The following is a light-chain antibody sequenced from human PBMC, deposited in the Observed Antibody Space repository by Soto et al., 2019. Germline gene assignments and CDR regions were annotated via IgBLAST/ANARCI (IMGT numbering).Light chain of an antibody. Sequence: DIQMTQSPSSLSASVGDRVTISCRTSQRINSYLNWYQQKPGEAPTLLIYGASSLQSGVPSRFSGSGSGTDFTLTITSLQPEDFGTYYCQQLNSFPITSGQGTRLEI. V-gene: IGKV1-39*01. J-gene: IGKJ5*01. CDR1: QRINSY. CDR2: GAS. CDR3: QQLNSFPIT.